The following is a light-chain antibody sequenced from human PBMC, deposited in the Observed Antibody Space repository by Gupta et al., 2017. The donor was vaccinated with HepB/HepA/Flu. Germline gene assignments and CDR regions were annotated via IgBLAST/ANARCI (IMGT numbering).Light chain of an antibody. V-gene: IGKV1-9*01. CDR2: GAS. CDR3: QQLDSYS. CDR1: HGISSF. J-gene: IGKJ5*01. Sequence: DIQLTQSPSFLSASVGDRVTITCRASHGISSFLAWYQQKPGKAPELLIYGASTLQSGVPSRFSGSGSGTEVTLTNSRLQPEDFAAYFCQQLDSYSFGQGTRLEIK.